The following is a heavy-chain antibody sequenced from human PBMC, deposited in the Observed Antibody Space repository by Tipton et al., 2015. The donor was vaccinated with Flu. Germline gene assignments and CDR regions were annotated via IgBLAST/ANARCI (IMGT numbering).Heavy chain of an antibody. CDR2: IYYSGST. CDR3: ARLRANYYDSSGYSDY. J-gene: IGHJ4*02. D-gene: IGHD3-22*01. Sequence: TLSLTCTVSGGSISSSSYYWGWIRQPPGKGLEWIGSIYYSGSTYYNPSLKSRVTISVDTSKNQFSLKLSSVTAADTAVYYCARLRANYYDSSGYSDYWGQEPLAPLSS. V-gene: IGHV4-39*07. CDR1: GGSISSSSYY.